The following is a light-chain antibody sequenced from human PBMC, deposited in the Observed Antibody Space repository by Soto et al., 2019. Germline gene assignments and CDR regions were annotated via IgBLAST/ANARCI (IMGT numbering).Light chain of an antibody. J-gene: IGLJ3*02. Sequence: QSARTQPASVSGSPGQSITFSCTGTSSDVGGYNFVSWYQQHPGKAPRLIIYEVSSRPSGVSYRFSGSKSGNTASLTISGLQAEDEADYYCSSYTLRNTLVLFGGATKLTVL. CDR1: SSDVGGYNF. V-gene: IGLV2-14*01. CDR3: SSYTLRNTLVL. CDR2: EVS.